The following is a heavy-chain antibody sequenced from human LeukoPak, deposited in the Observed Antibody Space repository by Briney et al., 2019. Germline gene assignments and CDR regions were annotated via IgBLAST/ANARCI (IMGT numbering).Heavy chain of an antibody. V-gene: IGHV4-59*01. Sequence: SETLSLTCAVYGGSFSGYYWRWIRQPPGKGLEWIGYIYYSGSTNYNPSLKSRVTISVDTSKNQFSLKLSSVTAADTAVYYCARSPLGNYYYYYMDVWGKGTTVTVSS. CDR1: GGSFSGYY. CDR3: ARSPLGNYYYYYMDV. J-gene: IGHJ6*03. CDR2: IYYSGST. D-gene: IGHD3-16*01.